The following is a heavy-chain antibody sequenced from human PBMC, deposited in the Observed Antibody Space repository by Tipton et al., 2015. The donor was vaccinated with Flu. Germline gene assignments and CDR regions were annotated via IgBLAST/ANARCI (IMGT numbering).Heavy chain of an antibody. D-gene: IGHD2-15*01. CDR2: SFSGGST. Sequence: TLSLTCTVSGGSISSNSYSWSWIRQPAGKGLECIGRSFSGGSTNYNPSLKSRVTIAVDTSKNHFSLKLRSVTAADTAVYYCARDYSLYFQHWGQGTLVTVSS. J-gene: IGHJ1*01. CDR1: GGSISSNSYS. V-gene: IGHV4-61*02. CDR3: ARDYSLYFQH.